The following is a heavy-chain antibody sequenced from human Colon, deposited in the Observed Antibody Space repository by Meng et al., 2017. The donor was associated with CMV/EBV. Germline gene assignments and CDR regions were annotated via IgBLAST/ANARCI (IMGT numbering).Heavy chain of an antibody. CDR2: ISSSSSM. CDR1: GFTFSSYS. J-gene: IGHJ4*02. D-gene: IGHD6-19*01. Sequence: GESLKISCAASGFTFSSYSMNWVRQAPGKGLEWVSYISSSSSMYYADSVQGRFTISRDNAKNSLYLEMNSLRAEDTAVYYCARESQGLVPTTYFDYWGQGTLVTVSS. CDR3: ARESQGLVPTTYFDY. V-gene: IGHV3-48*04.